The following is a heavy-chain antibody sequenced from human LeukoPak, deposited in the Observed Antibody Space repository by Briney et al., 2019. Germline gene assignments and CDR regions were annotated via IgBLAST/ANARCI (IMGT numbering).Heavy chain of an antibody. CDR2: MNPNSGNT. CDR1: GYTFIDYY. Sequence: ASVKVSCTASGYTFIDYYLHWLRQAPGQGLEWMGWMNPNSGNTGYAQKFQGRVTMTRNTSISTAYMELSSLRSEDTAVYYCARGSSNSSSWYWYYYYYYMDVWGKGTTVTISS. CDR3: ARGSSNSSSWYWYYYYYYMDV. J-gene: IGHJ6*03. V-gene: IGHV1-8*02. D-gene: IGHD6-13*01.